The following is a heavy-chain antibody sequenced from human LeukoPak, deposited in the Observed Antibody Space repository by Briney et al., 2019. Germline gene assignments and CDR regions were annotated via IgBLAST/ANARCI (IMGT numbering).Heavy chain of an antibody. CDR2: ISGSGGST. J-gene: IGHJ4*02. D-gene: IGHD2-2*01. CDR1: GFTFSSYA. Sequence: GGSLRLSCAASGFTFSSYAMSWVRQAPGKGLEWVSAISGSGGSTYYADSVKGRFTISRDNSKNTLYLQMNSLRAEDTAVYYCAKDQPGRARPYFRSTSSDRPLHSLDYWGQGTLVTVSS. V-gene: IGHV3-23*01. CDR3: AKDQPGRARPYFRSTSSDRPLHSLDY.